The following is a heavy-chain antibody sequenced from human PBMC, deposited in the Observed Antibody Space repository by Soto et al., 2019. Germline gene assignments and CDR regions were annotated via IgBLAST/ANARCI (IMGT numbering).Heavy chain of an antibody. CDR3: ANRGCSSTSCDYNMDV. J-gene: IGHJ6*03. V-gene: IGHV3-23*01. CDR2: ISGSGGST. D-gene: IGHD2-2*01. Sequence: GGSLRLSCAASGFTFSSYAMSWVRQAPGKGLEWVSTISGSGGSTNYADSVKGRFIISRDNSKNTLYLETNSLRAEDTAVYYCANRGCSSTSCDYNMDVWGKGTTVTVSS. CDR1: GFTFSSYA.